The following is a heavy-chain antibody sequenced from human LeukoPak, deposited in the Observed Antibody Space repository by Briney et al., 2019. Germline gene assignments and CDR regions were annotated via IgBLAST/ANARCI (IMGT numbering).Heavy chain of an antibody. CDR2: ISSFNGNT. J-gene: IGHJ4*02. CDR1: GYTFTSYG. Sequence: ASVKVSCKASGYTFTSYGITWVRQAPGQGLEWMGWISSFNGNTNYAQKLQGRVTMTTDTSTSTAYMELRSLRSDDTAVYYCARYDYYDSSGYYDYWGQGTLVTVPS. V-gene: IGHV1-18*01. CDR3: ARYDYYDSSGYYDY. D-gene: IGHD3-22*01.